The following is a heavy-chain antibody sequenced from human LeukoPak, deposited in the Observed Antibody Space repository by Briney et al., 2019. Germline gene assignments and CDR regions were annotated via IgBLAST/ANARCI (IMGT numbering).Heavy chain of an antibody. CDR2: IYYSGST. J-gene: IGHJ3*02. V-gene: IGHV4-59*01. CDR1: GGSISSYY. CDR3: ARTKTPEYSSSGYAFDI. Sequence: SETLSLTCTVSGGSISSYYWSWIRQPPGKGLEWIGHIYYSGSTNYNPSLKSRVTISVDTSKNQFSLKLSSVTAADTAVYYCARTKTPEYSSSGYAFDIWGQGTMVTVSS. D-gene: IGHD6-6*01.